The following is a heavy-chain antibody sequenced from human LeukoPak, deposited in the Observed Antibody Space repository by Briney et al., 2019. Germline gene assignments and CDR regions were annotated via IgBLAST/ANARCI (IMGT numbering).Heavy chain of an antibody. CDR3: ASGRPLGFDY. CDR1: GDSISSYY. J-gene: IGHJ4*02. Sequence: SETLSLTCTVSGDSISSYYWNWIRQPPGKGLEWIGYIYYSGTTNYNPSLTSRVTISVDTSKNQFSLKLSSLTAAYTTVYYCASGRPLGFDYWGQGTLVTVSS. D-gene: IGHD1-26*01. V-gene: IGHV4-59*01. CDR2: IYYSGTT.